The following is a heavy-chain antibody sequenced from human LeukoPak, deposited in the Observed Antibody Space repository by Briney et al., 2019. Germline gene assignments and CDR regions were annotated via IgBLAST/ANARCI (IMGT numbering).Heavy chain of an antibody. CDR1: GFTFSSYS. Sequence: GGSLRLSCAASGFTFSSYSMNWVRQAPGKGLEWVSSISSSSSYIYYADSVKGRFTISRDNTKNSLYLQMNSLRAEDTAVYYCARVYGGNFPDAFDSWGQGTMVTVSS. CDR3: ARVYGGNFPDAFDS. D-gene: IGHD4-23*01. V-gene: IGHV3-21*01. CDR2: ISSSSSYI. J-gene: IGHJ3*02.